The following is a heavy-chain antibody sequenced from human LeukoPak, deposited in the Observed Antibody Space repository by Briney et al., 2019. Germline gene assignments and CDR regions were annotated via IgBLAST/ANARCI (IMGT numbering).Heavy chain of an antibody. V-gene: IGHV3-11*05. J-gene: IGHJ5*02. CDR1: GFTFSDYY. CDR2: ISSSSSYT. D-gene: IGHD2-2*01. CDR3: ARDLGTHCSSTSCYEYNWFDP. Sequence: GGSLRLSCAASGFTFSDYYMSWTRQAPGKGLEWVSYISSSSSYTNYADSVKGRFTISRDNAKNSLYLQMNSLRAEDTAVYYCARDLGTHCSSTSCYEYNWFDPWGQGTLVTVSS.